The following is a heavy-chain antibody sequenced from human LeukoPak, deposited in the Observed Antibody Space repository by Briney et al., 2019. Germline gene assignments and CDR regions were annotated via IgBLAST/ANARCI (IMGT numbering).Heavy chain of an antibody. CDR3: ARVSGSYELDY. V-gene: IGHV3-15*01. Sequence: PGGSLRLSCAASGFPFSTIWMNWVRQAPGKGLEWVGRIKSKTEGGTMDYAAPVKGRFTISRDDSKNTLYLQMNSLRAEDTAVYYCARVSGSYELDYWGQGTLVTVSS. CDR2: IKSKTEGGTM. D-gene: IGHD1-26*01. J-gene: IGHJ4*02. CDR1: GFPFSTIW.